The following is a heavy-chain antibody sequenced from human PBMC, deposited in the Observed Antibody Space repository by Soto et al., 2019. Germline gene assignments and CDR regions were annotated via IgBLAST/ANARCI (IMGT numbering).Heavy chain of an antibody. CDR3: ARMYSSSSGWFDP. J-gene: IGHJ5*02. CDR1: GGSISSYY. CDR2: IYYSGST. Sequence: SETLSLTCTVSGGSISSYYWSWIRQPPGKGLEWIGYIYYSGSTNYNPSLKSRVTISVDTSKNQFSLKLSSVTAADTAVYYCARMYSSSSGWFDPWGQGTLVTVSS. D-gene: IGHD6-6*01. V-gene: IGHV4-59*01.